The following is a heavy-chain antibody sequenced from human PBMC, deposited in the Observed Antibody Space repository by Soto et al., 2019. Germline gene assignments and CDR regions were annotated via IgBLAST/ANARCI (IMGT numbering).Heavy chain of an antibody. CDR3: ARLSVDTAMVPILDY. CDR1: GGSISSYY. Sequence: SETLSLTCTVSGGSISSYYWSWIRQPPGKGLEWIGYIYYSGSTNYNPSLKSRVTISVDTSKNQFSLKLSSVTAADTAVYYCARLSVDTAMVPILDYWGQGTLVTVSS. V-gene: IGHV4-59*01. CDR2: IYYSGST. J-gene: IGHJ4*02. D-gene: IGHD5-18*01.